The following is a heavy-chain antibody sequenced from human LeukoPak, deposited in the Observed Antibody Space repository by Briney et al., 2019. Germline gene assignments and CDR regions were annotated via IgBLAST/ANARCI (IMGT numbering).Heavy chain of an antibody. Sequence: PSETLSLTCTVSGGSISSYNWSWIRQPAGKGLEWIGRIYTSGSTNYNPSLKSRVTISVDKSKNQFSLKLSSVTAADTAVYYCARERNWNYEGFDYWGQGTLVTVSS. D-gene: IGHD1-7*01. J-gene: IGHJ4*02. CDR1: GGSISSYN. CDR3: ARERNWNYEGFDY. V-gene: IGHV4-4*07. CDR2: IYTSGST.